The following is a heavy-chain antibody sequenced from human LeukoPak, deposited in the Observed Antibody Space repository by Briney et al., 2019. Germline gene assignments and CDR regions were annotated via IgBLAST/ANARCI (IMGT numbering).Heavy chain of an antibody. CDR1: GFNFSNYY. D-gene: IGHD5-12*01. J-gene: IGHJ4*02. V-gene: IGHV3-11*03. Sequence: GGSLRLSCAASGFNFSNYYMSWIRQAPGRGLEWVSYINSISTYTIYADSVKGQFTISRDNAENSLYLQMNSLRAEDTAVYYCARRMVATRHYYFDSWGQGTLVTVSS. CDR2: INSISTYT. CDR3: ARRMVATRHYYFDS.